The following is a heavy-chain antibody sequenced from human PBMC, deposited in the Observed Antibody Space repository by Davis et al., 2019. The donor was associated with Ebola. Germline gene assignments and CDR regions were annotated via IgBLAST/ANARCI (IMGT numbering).Heavy chain of an antibody. Sequence: AASVKVSCKASGYTFTSYGISWVRQAPGQGLEWMGWISAYNGNTNYAQKLQGRVTMTTDTSTSTAYMELRSLRSDDTAVYYCARDASSSYQLLWYGMDVWGQGTTVTVSS. CDR1: GYTFTSYG. CDR2: ISAYNGNT. D-gene: IGHD2-2*01. CDR3: ARDASSSYQLLWYGMDV. V-gene: IGHV1-18*01. J-gene: IGHJ6*02.